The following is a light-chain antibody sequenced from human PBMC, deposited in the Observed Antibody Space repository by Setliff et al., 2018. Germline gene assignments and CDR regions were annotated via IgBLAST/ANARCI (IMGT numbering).Light chain of an antibody. CDR2: GAS. Sequence: EIVMTQSPATLSVSPGERATLSCRASQSVSSNLAWYQHKPGQAPRLLIYGASTRATGIPARFSGSGSGTEFILTISSLQSEDFAVHYCQQYNNWLGTFGQGTKVDIK. V-gene: IGKV3-15*01. CDR3: QQYNNWLGT. CDR1: QSVSSN. J-gene: IGKJ1*01.